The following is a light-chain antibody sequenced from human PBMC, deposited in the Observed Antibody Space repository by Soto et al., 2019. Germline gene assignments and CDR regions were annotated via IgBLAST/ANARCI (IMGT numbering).Light chain of an antibody. J-gene: IGKJ1*01. V-gene: IGKV1-8*01. CDR1: QGISSY. Sequence: AIRMTQSPSSFSASTGDRVTITCRASQGISSYLAWYQQKPGKAPKLLIYAASTLQSGVPSRFSGSGSGTDLTLTISRLKYADLETYYCQQYYSYPTFGQGTKVDI. CDR2: AAS. CDR3: QQYYSYPT.